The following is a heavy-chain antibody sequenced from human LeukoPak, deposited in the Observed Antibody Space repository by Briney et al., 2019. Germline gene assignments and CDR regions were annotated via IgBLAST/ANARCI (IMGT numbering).Heavy chain of an antibody. Sequence: SVKVSCKASGGTFSSYAISWVRQAPGQGLEGMGGIIPIFGTANYAQKFQGRVTITADKSTSTAYMELSSLRSEDTAVYYCARDSSRLGELDYWGQGTLVTVSS. CDR1: GGTFSSYA. J-gene: IGHJ4*02. V-gene: IGHV1-69*06. CDR2: IIPIFGTA. CDR3: ARDSSRLGELDY. D-gene: IGHD3-16*01.